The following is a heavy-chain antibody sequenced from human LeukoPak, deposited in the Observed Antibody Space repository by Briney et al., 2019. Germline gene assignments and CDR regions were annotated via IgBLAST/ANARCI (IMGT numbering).Heavy chain of an antibody. D-gene: IGHD6-19*01. CDR1: GFTFSSYA. V-gene: IGHV3-30*04. CDR3: ARDRAPNQWLVSYYYGMDV. J-gene: IGHJ6*02. CDR2: ISYDGSNK. Sequence: GGPLRLSCAASGFTFSSYAMHWVRQTPGKGLEWVAVISYDGSNKYYADSVKGRFTISRDNSKNTLYLQMNSLRAEDTAVYYCARDRAPNQWLVSYYYGMDVWGQGTTVTVSS.